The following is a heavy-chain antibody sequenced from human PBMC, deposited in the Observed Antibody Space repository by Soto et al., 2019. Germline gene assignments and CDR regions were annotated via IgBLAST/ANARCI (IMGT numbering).Heavy chain of an antibody. J-gene: IGHJ5*02. CDR3: ARESGTMVRGARRMGAWFDP. CDR1: VYTFTSYG. CDR2: ISAYNGNT. Sequence: ASVKVSCKASVYTFTSYGISWVRQAPGQGLEWMGWISAYNGNTNYAQKLQGRVTMTTDTSTSTAYMELRSLRSDDTAVYYCARESGTMVRGARRMGAWFDPWGQGTLVTVSS. V-gene: IGHV1-18*04. D-gene: IGHD3-10*01.